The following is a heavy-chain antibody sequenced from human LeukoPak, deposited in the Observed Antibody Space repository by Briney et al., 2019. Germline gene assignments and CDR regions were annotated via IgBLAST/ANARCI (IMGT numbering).Heavy chain of an antibody. CDR1: GGSISSYC. J-gene: IGHJ5*02. CDR2: IYYSGST. D-gene: IGHD3-10*01. V-gene: IGHV4-59*01. CDR3: ARAAGVRGVIITGFDP. Sequence: SETLSLTCTVSGGSISSYCWSWIRQPPGKGLEWIGYIYYSGSTNYNPSLKSRVTISVDTSKNQFSLKLSSVTTADTAVYYCARAAGVRGVIITGFDPWGQGTLVTVSS.